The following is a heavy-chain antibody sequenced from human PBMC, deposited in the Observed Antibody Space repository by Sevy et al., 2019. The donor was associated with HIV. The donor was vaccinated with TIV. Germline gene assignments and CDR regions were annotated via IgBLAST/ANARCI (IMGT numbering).Heavy chain of an antibody. Sequence: SETLSLTCAVHDGSFSGYYWNWIRQLPGKGLEWIGEINDSGITYYNPSLKSRVTISVVTSKKQFSLKLNSVTAADTAVYFCARSPPVVVVPGAPSWFDPWGQGTLVTVSS. J-gene: IGHJ5*02. D-gene: IGHD2-2*01. V-gene: IGHV4-34*01. CDR1: DGSFSGYY. CDR3: ARSPPVVVVPGAPSWFDP. CDR2: INDSGIT.